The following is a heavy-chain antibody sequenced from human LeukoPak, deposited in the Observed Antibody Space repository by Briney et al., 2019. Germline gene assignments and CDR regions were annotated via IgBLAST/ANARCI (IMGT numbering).Heavy chain of an antibody. CDR2: INPSGGST. V-gene: IGHV1-46*01. J-gene: IGHJ4*02. D-gene: IGHD2-15*01. CDR3: ARDQFCSGGSCCLFDY. Sequence: GASVKVSCKASGYTFTSYYMHWVRQAPGQGLEWMGIINPSGGSTSYAQKFQGRVTMTRDTSTSTVYMELSSLRSEDTAVYYCARDQFCSGGSCCLFDYWGQGTLVTVSS. CDR1: GYTFTSYY.